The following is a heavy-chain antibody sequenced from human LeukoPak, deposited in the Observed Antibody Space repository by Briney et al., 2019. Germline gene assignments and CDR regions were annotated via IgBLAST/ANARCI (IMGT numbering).Heavy chain of an antibody. J-gene: IGHJ6*02. D-gene: IGHD6-19*01. CDR3: ARDPKPSVAGTRRYYYYYYGMDV. V-gene: IGHV3-33*01. CDR1: GFTFSSYG. CDR2: IWYDGSNK. Sequence: GRSLRLSCAASGFTFSSYGMHWVRQAPGKGLEWVAVIWYDGSNKYYADSVKGRFTISRDNSKNTLYLQMNSLRAEDTAVYYCARDPKPSVAGTRRYYYYYYGMDVWGQGTTVTVSS.